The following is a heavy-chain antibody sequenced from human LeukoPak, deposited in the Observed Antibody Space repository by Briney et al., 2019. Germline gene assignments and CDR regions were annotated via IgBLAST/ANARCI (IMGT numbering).Heavy chain of an antibody. Sequence: GGSLRLSCAASGFTFSTYAMSWVRQAPGKGLEWVSTIINSGGSTSYADSAKGRFTISRDNSKNTLYLQMNSLRAEDTAVYYCAKDIYGDYGGIDYWGQGTLVTVSS. V-gene: IGHV3-23*01. CDR1: GFTFSTYA. CDR3: AKDIYGDYGGIDY. CDR2: IINSGGST. D-gene: IGHD4-17*01. J-gene: IGHJ4*02.